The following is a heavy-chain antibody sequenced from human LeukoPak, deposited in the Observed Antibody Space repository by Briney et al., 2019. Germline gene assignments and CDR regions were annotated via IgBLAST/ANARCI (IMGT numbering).Heavy chain of an antibody. Sequence: PSETLSLTCTVSGGSISSSSYYWGWIRQPPGKGLEWIGSIYYSGSTYYNPSLKSRVTISVDTSKNQFSLKLSSVTAADTAVYYCAGDSSLRGTRSDYYYYYGMDVWGQGTTVTVSS. CDR2: IYYSGST. CDR3: AGDSSLRGTRSDYYYYYGMDV. D-gene: IGHD1-26*01. CDR1: GGSISSSSYY. J-gene: IGHJ6*02. V-gene: IGHV4-39*07.